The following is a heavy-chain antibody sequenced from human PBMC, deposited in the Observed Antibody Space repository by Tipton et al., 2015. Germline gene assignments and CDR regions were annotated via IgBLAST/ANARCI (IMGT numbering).Heavy chain of an antibody. Sequence: SLRLSCAASGFIFDDYAMYWVRQAPGKGLECVAGINWNGGSASYADSVKGRFTISRDNAKNSLYLQMNSLRAEDTAVYYCAKETLRYYAMDVWGQGTTVTVSS. CDR1: GFIFDDYA. CDR3: AKETLRYYAMDV. D-gene: IGHD3-3*01. V-gene: IGHV3-20*04. CDR2: INWNGGSA. J-gene: IGHJ6*02.